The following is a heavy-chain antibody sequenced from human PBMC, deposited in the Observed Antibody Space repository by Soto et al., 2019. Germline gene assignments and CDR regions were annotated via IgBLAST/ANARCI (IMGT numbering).Heavy chain of an antibody. V-gene: IGHV3-21*06. CDR1: GFTFTRYS. CDR3: ARESEDLTSSFDY. CDR2: ISSTTNYI. Sequence: PGGSLRLSCAASGFTFTRYSVNWVRQAPGKGLEWVSSISSTTNYIYYGDSMKGRFTISRDNAKNSLYLEMNSLRAEDTAVYYCARESEDLTSSFDYWGQGTLVTVSS. J-gene: IGHJ4*02.